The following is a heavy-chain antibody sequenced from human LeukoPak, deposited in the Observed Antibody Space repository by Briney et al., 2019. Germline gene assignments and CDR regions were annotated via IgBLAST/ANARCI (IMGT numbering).Heavy chain of an antibody. CDR2: ISYDGSNK. J-gene: IGHJ4*02. Sequence: GGALRLSCAASGFPFSSYAMHWGRPAPGKGLEWVAVISYDGSNKYYADSVKGRFTISRDNSKNTLYLQMNSLRAEDTAVYYCARGRGYSYGFIVYWGQGTLVTVSS. V-gene: IGHV3-30-3*01. CDR1: GFPFSSYA. D-gene: IGHD5-18*01. CDR3: ARGRGYSYGFIVY.